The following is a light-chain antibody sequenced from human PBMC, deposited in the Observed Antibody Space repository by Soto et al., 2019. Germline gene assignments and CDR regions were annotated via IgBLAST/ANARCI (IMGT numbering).Light chain of an antibody. V-gene: IGKV1-5*03. J-gene: IGKJ4*01. Sequence: DIQMTQSPSTLSASVGDRVTITCRASQSISSWLAWYQQKPGKAPKLLIYKASSLESGVPSRFSGSGSGTEFTLTISSPQPDDFATYYCQQYNSYCTFGGGTKVEIK. CDR1: QSISSW. CDR2: KAS. CDR3: QQYNSYCT.